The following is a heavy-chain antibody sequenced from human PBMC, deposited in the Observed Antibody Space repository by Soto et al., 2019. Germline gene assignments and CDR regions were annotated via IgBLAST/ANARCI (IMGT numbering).Heavy chain of an antibody. Sequence: ASVKVSCKASGYTFTSYGISWVRQAPGQGLEWMGWISAYNGNTNYAQKLQGRVTMTTDTSTSTAYMELRSLRSDDTAVYYCARDSAPKDYDFWSGYYRAEYYFDYWGQGTLVNVSS. CDR2: ISAYNGNT. CDR3: ARDSAPKDYDFWSGYYRAEYYFDY. J-gene: IGHJ4*02. V-gene: IGHV1-18*01. D-gene: IGHD3-3*01. CDR1: GYTFTSYG.